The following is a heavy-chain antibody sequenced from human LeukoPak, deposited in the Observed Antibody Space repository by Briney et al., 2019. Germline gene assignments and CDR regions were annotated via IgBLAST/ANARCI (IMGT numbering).Heavy chain of an antibody. J-gene: IGHJ4*02. CDR1: GFTFSSYW. CDR3: ARGDDYYDSSGYYDY. Sequence: GGSLRLSCAASGFTFSSYWMSWVRQAPGKGLEWVSAISGSGGSTYYADSVKGRFTISRDNSKNTLYLQMNSLRAEDTAVYYCARGDDYYDSSGYYDYWGQGTLVTVSS. D-gene: IGHD3-22*01. V-gene: IGHV3-23*01. CDR2: ISGSGGST.